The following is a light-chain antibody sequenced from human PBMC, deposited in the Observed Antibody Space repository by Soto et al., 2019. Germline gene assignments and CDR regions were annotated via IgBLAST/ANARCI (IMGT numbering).Light chain of an antibody. CDR2: EVS. Sequence: QSALTQPASVSGSPGQSITISCTGTSSDVGGYNYVSWYQQHPGKAPKLMIYEVSNRPSGVSNRFSGSKSGNTASLTISVLQAEDEADYYCSSYTSRSTWVFGGGTKLTVL. J-gene: IGLJ3*02. CDR1: SSDVGGYNY. CDR3: SSYTSRSTWV. V-gene: IGLV2-14*01.